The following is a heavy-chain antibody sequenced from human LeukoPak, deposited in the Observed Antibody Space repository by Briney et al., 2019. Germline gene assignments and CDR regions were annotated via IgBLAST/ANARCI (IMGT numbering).Heavy chain of an antibody. CDR1: VXSISTYY. V-gene: IGHV4-59*01. J-gene: IGHJ4*02. Sequence: SQTLSLTCTISVXSISTYYWSWIRQPPAKGLEWIGYVYYSGITNYNPSLKSRGSISVDTAKNQFCLKLSSVTAADTVVYLCASQLGGTTFHWGQGTLVTVSS. CDR2: VYYSGIT. CDR3: ASQLGGTTFH. D-gene: IGHD1-1*01.